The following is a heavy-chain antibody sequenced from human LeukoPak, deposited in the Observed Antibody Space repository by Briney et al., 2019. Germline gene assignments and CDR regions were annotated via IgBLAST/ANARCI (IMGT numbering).Heavy chain of an antibody. Sequence: GGSLRLSCAASGFTFSSYSMNWVRQAPGKGLEWVSSISSSSSYIYYADSVKGRFTISRDNSKNSLDLQMNSLRAEDAAMYFCASHSVAVLPIATFDYWGQGTLVTVSS. CDR1: GFTFSSYS. CDR3: ASHSVAVLPIATFDY. V-gene: IGHV3-21*04. J-gene: IGHJ4*02. D-gene: IGHD2-21*01. CDR2: ISSSSSYI.